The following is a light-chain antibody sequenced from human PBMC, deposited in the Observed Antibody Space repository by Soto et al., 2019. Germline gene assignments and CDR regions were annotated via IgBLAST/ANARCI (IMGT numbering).Light chain of an antibody. V-gene: IGKV3-11*01. CDR2: DAL. Sequence: ETVLTQSPATLSLSPGERATLSCRASRSIRTYFAWYQQKPGQAPRLLIYDALNRATGIPARFCGSGSGTDVTLTISSLEPEDFAVYYCQQRNNGPLSFGGGTKVEIK. J-gene: IGKJ4*02. CDR1: RSIRTY. CDR3: QQRNNGPLS.